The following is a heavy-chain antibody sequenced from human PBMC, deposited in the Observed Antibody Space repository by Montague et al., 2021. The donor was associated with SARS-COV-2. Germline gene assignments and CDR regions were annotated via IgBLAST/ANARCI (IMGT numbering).Heavy chain of an antibody. V-gene: IGHV3-74*03. CDR2: ISPDGTMT. J-gene: IGHJ4*02. Sequence: SLRLSCAPSGCSINSYWIHWVRQAPGMGLVWVSRISPDGTMTMYADSVKGRFTISRDNAKDTVYLQMTSLRAEDTAMYYCTRDFDWGSGCWGQGTPVTVSS. CDR3: TRDFDWGSGC. CDR1: GCSINSYW. D-gene: IGHD3-9*01.